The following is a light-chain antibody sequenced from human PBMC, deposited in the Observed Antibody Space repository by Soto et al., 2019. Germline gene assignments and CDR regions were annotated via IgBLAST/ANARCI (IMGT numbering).Light chain of an antibody. CDR3: GTWYSSLSAVV. CDR1: SSNIGNNY. CDR2: DNN. Sequence: QSVLTQPPSVSAAPGQKVTISCSGSSSNIGNNYVSWYQQLPGRAPKLLIYDNNKRPSGMPSRFSGSKSGTSATLGITGLQNGDEADYYCGTWYSSLSAVVFGGGTKVTVL. J-gene: IGLJ2*01. V-gene: IGLV1-51*01.